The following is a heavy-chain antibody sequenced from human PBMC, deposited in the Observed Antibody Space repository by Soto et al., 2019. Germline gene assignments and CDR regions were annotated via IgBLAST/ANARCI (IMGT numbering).Heavy chain of an antibody. CDR1: GYTFTGYY. D-gene: IGHD2-2*01. V-gene: IGHV1-2*04. Sequence: GASVKVSCKASGYTFTGYYMHWVRQAPGQGLEWMGWINPNSGGTNYAQKFQGWVTMTRDTSISTAYMELSRLRSDDTAVYYCARGGIVVVPAASWFDPWGQGTLVTVSS. CDR2: INPNSGGT. CDR3: ARGGIVVVPAASWFDP. J-gene: IGHJ5*02.